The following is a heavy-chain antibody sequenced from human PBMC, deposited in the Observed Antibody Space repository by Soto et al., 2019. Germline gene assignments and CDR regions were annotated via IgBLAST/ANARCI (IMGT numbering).Heavy chain of an antibody. J-gene: IGHJ5*02. CDR3: ARESSILGLVYVSNWLDP. CDR1: GGSITNHY. CDR2: VDVRGST. D-gene: IGHD3-3*01. V-gene: IGHV4-59*11. Sequence: QVHLQESGPGLVKPSETLSLTCTVSGGSITNHYWSWIRQPPGKGLEWIGYVDVRGSTNYSPSLKSRVTMSGAASGNRFSLSLNSVTAADTAVDYCARESSILGLVYVSNWLDPWGQGTLVTVSS.